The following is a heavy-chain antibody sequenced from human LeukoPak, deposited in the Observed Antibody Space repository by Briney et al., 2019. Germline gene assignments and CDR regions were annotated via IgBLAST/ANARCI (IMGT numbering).Heavy chain of an antibody. V-gene: IGHV4-4*07. J-gene: IGHJ5*02. Sequence: SETLSLTCTVSGGSISSYHWSWIRQPAGKGLEWIGRIYTSGSTNYNPSLNSRVTMSVDTSKNQFSLKLSAVTAADTAVYYCASQNYYGPDNWFDPWGQGTLVTVSS. CDR1: GGSISSYH. D-gene: IGHD3-10*01. CDR3: ASQNYYGPDNWFDP. CDR2: IYTSGST.